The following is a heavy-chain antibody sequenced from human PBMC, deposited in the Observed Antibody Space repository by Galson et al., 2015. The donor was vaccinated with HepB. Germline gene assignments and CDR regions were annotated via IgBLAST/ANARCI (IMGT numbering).Heavy chain of an antibody. Sequence: PALVKPTQTLTLTCPISGFSLSTSGMCVSWIRQPPGKAPEWLARIDWDDGRYYSTSLKTRLTISKDTSKTQVVLTMTNMDPVDTATYYCARIPTESGYYYGMDVWGQGTTVTVSS. V-gene: IGHV2-70*11. CDR3: ARIPTESGYYYGMDV. J-gene: IGHJ6*02. CDR1: GFSLSTSGMC. CDR2: IDWDDGR. D-gene: IGHD3-10*01.